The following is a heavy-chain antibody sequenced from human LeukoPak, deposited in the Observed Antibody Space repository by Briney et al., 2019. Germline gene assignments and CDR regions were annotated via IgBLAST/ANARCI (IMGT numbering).Heavy chain of an antibody. Sequence: GASVKVSCKASGYTFTSYYMHWVRQAPGQGLEWMGIINPSGGSTSYAQKFQGRVTMTRDMSTSTVYMEPSSLRSEDTAVYYCARPRRFYGSGSYLNDAFDIWGQGTMVTVSS. CDR2: INPSGGST. J-gene: IGHJ3*02. CDR3: ARPRRFYGSGSYLNDAFDI. V-gene: IGHV1-46*01. CDR1: GYTFTSYY. D-gene: IGHD3-10*01.